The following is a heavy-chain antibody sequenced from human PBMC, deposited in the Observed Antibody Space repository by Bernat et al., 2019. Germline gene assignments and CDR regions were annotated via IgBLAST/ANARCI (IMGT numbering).Heavy chain of an antibody. J-gene: IGHJ6*02. D-gene: IGHD3-10*01. CDR2: IYYSGST. CDR3: ARHHYYGSGNLYYYYYGMDV. CDR1: GGSISSSSYY. V-gene: IGHV4-39*01. Sequence: QLQLQESGPGLVKPSETLSLTCTVPGGSISSSSYYWGWIRQPPGKGLEWIGSIYYSGSTYYNPSLKSRVTISVDTSKNQFSLKLSSVTAADTAVYYCARHHYYGSGNLYYYYYGMDVWGQGTTVTVSS.